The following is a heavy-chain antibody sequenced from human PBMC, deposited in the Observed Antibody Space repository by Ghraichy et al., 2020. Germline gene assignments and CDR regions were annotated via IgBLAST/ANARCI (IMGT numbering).Heavy chain of an antibody. Sequence: GESLNISCAASGFIFSRYWMSWVRQAPGKGLEWVANTKEDGGEKYFLDSVRRRFTISRDNAKNSLFLQMNNLRAEDTGVYYCARDLGLGSPSDYWGQGTVVTVSS. D-gene: IGHD7-27*01. CDR1: GFIFSRYW. J-gene: IGHJ4*02. CDR3: ARDLGLGSPSDY. V-gene: IGHV3-7*01. CDR2: TKEDGGEK.